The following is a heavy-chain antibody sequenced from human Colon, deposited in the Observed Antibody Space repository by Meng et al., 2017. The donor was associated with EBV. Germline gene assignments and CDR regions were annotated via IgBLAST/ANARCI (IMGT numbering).Heavy chain of an antibody. Sequence: QVLWQGAGAGLVTPSGTLSLTCAVSGTSIRTSNWWSWIRQSPGEGLEWIGAIYHNGQTNYNPSLKSRVSMSVDESKNEFSLNLKSVTAADTAVYYCARDGGVTHIPWGQGVLVTVSS. D-gene: IGHD2-8*02. CDR1: GTSIRTSNW. V-gene: IGHV4-4*02. J-gene: IGHJ5*02. CDR2: IYHNGQT. CDR3: ARDGGVTHIP.